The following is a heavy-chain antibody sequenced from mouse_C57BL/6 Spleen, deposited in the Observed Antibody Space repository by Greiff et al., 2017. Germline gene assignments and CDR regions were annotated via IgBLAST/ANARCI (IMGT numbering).Heavy chain of an antibody. Sequence: VQLQQSGPGLVQPSQSLSITCTVSGFSLTSYGVHWVRQSPGKGLEWLGVIWRGGSTDYNAAFMSRLSITKDNSKSQVFFKMNSLQADDTAIYYCARPYYDYDGAWFAYWGQGTLVTVSA. J-gene: IGHJ3*01. CDR1: GFSLTSYG. D-gene: IGHD2-4*01. CDR3: ARPYYDYDGAWFAY. V-gene: IGHV2-5*01. CDR2: IWRGGST.